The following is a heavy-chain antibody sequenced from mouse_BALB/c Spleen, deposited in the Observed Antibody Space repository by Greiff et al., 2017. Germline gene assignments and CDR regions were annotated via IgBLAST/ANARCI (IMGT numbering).Heavy chain of an antibody. CDR2: IDPANGNT. V-gene: IGHV14-3*02. CDR1: GFNIKDTY. D-gene: IGHD1-2*01. Sequence: EVKLVESGAELVRPGASVKLSCTASGFNIKDTYMHWVKQRPEQGLEWIGRIDPANGNTKYDPKFQGKATITADTSSNTAYLQLSSLTSEDTAVYYCARNYYGSYYFGYWGQGTTLTVSS. J-gene: IGHJ2*01. CDR3: ARNYYGSYYFGY.